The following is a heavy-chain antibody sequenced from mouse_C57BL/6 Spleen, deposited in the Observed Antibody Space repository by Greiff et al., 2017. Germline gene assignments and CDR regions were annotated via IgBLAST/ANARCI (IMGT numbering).Heavy chain of an antibody. CDR2: IYPGSGST. CDR1: GYTFTSYW. V-gene: IGHV1-55*01. J-gene: IGHJ2*01. Sequence: QVQLQQPGAELVKPGASVKMSCKASGYTFTSYWITWVNQRPGQGLEWIGDIYPGSGSTNYNEKFKSKATLTVDTSSSTAYMQISSLTAEDSAVYYCARLGDGYIDYWGQGTTLTVSS. CDR3: ARLGDGYIDY. D-gene: IGHD2-3*01.